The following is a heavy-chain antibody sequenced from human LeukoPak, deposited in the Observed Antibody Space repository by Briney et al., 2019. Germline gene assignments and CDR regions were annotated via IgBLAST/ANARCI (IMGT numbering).Heavy chain of an antibody. J-gene: IGHJ4*02. CDR3: AKAGCTTSICYANY. Sequence: GGSLRLSCAASGFTFHDYAMHWVRQAPGKGLEWVSFITGDGGATYYADSVKGRFTISRDNSKTSVYLQMSSLRTEDTALYYCAKAGCTTSICYANYWGQGTLVTVSS. CDR1: GFTFHDYA. V-gene: IGHV3-43*02. D-gene: IGHD2-8*01. CDR2: ITGDGGAT.